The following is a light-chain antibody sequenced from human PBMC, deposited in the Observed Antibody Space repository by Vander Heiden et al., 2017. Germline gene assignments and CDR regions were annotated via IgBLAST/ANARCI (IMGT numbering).Light chain of an antibody. V-gene: IGLV3-21*02. CDR2: DDS. CDR3: QVWDSSSDHVV. CDR1: NLGSKG. J-gene: IGLJ2*01. Sequence: SYVLTQPPSVSVAPGPTARITCGGNNLGSKGVHWFQQKPGQAPVLVAYDDSDRPSGIPERFSGSNSGNTATLTISRVEAGDEADYYCQVWDSSSDHVVFGGGTKLTVL.